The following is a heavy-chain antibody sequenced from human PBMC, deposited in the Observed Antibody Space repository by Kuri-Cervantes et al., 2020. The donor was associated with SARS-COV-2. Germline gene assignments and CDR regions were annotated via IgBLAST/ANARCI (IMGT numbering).Heavy chain of an antibody. D-gene: IGHD1-26*01. CDR1: GFTFSSYA. J-gene: IGHJ3*02. CDR3: ARDREWELLHAGAFDI. Sequence: GGSLRLSCAASGFTFSSYAMHWVRQAPGKGLEWVAVISYDGRNKHYADSVKGRFTISRDNSKNTLYLQMNSLRAEDTAVYYCARDREWELLHAGAFDIWGQGTMVTVSS. CDR2: ISYDGRNK. V-gene: IGHV3-30*04.